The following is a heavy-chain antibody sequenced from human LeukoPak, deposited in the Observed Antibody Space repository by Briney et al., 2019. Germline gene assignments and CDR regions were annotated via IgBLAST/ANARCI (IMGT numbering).Heavy chain of an antibody. Sequence: GGSLRLSCAVSGFTFSSYAMSWVRQAPGKGLEWVSAISGSGGSTYYADSVKGRFTISRDNSKNTLYLQMNSLRAEDTAVYYCAKVHSSSWYRFDYWGQGTLVTVSS. CDR1: GFTFSSYA. J-gene: IGHJ4*02. CDR2: ISGSGGST. D-gene: IGHD6-13*01. CDR3: AKVHSSSWYRFDY. V-gene: IGHV3-23*01.